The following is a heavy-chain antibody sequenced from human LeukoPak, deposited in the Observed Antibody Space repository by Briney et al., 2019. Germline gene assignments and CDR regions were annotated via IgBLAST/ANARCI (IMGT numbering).Heavy chain of an antibody. J-gene: IGHJ6*02. Sequence: GASVKVSCKASGYTFTSYAMNWVRQATGQGLEWMGWMNPNSGNRGYAQKFQGRVTMTRNTSISTAYMELSSLRSEDTAVYYCARGDTWIQSYCYYGMDVWGQGTTVTVSS. V-gene: IGHV1-8*02. D-gene: IGHD5-18*01. CDR3: ARGDTWIQSYCYYGMDV. CDR1: GYTFTSYA. CDR2: MNPNSGNR.